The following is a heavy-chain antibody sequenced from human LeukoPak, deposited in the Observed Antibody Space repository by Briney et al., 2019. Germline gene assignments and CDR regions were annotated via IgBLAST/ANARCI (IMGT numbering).Heavy chain of an antibody. CDR3: ARDLNSCYENYFDY. Sequence: SVKVSCKAPGGTFSSYAISWVRQAPGQGLEWMGGIIPIFGTANYAQKFQGRVTITADESTSTAYMELSSLRSEDTAVYYCARDLNSCYENYFDYWGQGTLVTVSS. D-gene: IGHD5-12*01. CDR2: IIPIFGTA. J-gene: IGHJ4*02. V-gene: IGHV1-69*01. CDR1: GGTFSSYA.